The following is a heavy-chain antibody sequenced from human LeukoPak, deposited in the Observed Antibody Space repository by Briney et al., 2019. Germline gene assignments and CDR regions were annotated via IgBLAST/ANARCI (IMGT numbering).Heavy chain of an antibody. CDR1: GGSITSSSYY. CDR2: IYYSGST. D-gene: IGHD3-10*01. Sequence: SETLSLTCTVSGGSITSSSYYWGWIRQPPGNGLEWIGSIYYSGSTYYNPSLKSRVTISVDTSKNQFSLKLSSMTAADTAVYYCAREGLRMIRGIIPKEAWGWFDPWGQGTLVTVSS. CDR3: AREGLRMIRGIIPKEAWGWFDP. V-gene: IGHV4-39*07. J-gene: IGHJ5*02.